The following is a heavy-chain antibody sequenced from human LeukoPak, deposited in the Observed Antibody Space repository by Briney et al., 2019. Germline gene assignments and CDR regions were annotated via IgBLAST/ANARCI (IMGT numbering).Heavy chain of an antibody. D-gene: IGHD1-7*01. CDR1: GGSFSGYY. V-gene: IGHV4-34*01. Sequence: SETLSLTCAVYGGSFSGYYWSWIRQPPGKGLEWIGEINHSGSTNYNPSLKSRVTISVDTSKNQFSLKLSSVTAADTAVYYCARKSWNYFNWFDPWGQGTLVTVSS. CDR2: INHSGST. CDR3: ARKSWNYFNWFDP. J-gene: IGHJ5*02.